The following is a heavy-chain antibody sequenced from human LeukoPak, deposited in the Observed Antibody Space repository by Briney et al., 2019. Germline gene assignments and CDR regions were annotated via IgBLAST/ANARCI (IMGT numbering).Heavy chain of an antibody. J-gene: IGHJ5*02. CDR3: AREGLGGSYGLDNWFDP. CDR1: GGSISSGGYY. V-gene: IGHV4-31*03. D-gene: IGHD1-26*01. CDR2: IYYGGST. Sequence: SETLSLTCTVSGGSISSGGYYWSWIRQHPGTGLEWIGYIYYGGSTYYNPSLKSRVTISVDTSKNQFSLKLSSVTAADTAVYYCAREGLGGSYGLDNWFDPWGQGTLVTVSS.